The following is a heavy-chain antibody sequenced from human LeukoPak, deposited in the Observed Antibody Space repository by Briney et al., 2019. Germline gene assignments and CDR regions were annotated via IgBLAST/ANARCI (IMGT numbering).Heavy chain of an antibody. CDR1: GYTLTHYY. CDR3: AIDSTVTTLRGCVDP. D-gene: IGHD4-17*01. Sequence: ASVKLSSKASGYTLTHYYVHTVREAPGQGLEWMGVINPSGGSTNYAQRFQGRVTMTRDTSTSTVYMELSSLSSDVTAVYYIAIDSTVTTLRGCVDPCGQGSLVTVS. J-gene: IGHJ5*02. V-gene: IGHV1-46*03. CDR2: INPSGGST.